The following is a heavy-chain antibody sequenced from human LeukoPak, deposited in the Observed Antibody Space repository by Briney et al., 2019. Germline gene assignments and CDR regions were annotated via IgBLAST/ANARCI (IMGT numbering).Heavy chain of an antibody. D-gene: IGHD5-18*01. CDR2: ISSSGSTI. V-gene: IGHV3-11*01. CDR3: ARDMFTAMVTWGGFDP. CDR1: GFTFSDYY. J-gene: IGHJ5*02. Sequence: PGGSLRLSCAASGFTFSDYYMSWIRQAPGKGLEWVSYISSSGSTIYYADPVKGRFTISRDNAKNSLYLQMNSLRAEDTAVYYCARDMFTAMVTWGGFDPWGQGTLVTVSS.